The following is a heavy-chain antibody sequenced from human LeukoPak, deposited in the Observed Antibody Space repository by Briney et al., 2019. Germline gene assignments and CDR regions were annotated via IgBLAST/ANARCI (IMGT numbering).Heavy chain of an antibody. Sequence: ASVTVSCKASGYTFTSYGISWVRQAPGQGLEWMGWISAYNGNTNYAQKLQGRVTMTTDTSTSTAYMELRSLRSDDTAVYYCARCSSGCPYNWFDPWGQGTLVTDSS. D-gene: IGHD3-22*01. V-gene: IGHV1-18*01. CDR3: ARCSSGCPYNWFDP. CDR2: ISAYNGNT. J-gene: IGHJ5*02. CDR1: GYTFTSYG.